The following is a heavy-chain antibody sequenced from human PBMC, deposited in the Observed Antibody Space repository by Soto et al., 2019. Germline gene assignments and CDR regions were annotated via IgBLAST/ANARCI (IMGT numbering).Heavy chain of an antibody. D-gene: IGHD6-6*01. CDR1: GGSFSGYY. V-gene: IGHV4-34*01. CDR2: INHSGST. J-gene: IGHJ4*02. Sequence: SETLSLTCAVYGGSFSGYYWSWIRQPPGKGLEWIGEINHSGSTNYNPSLKSRVTISVDTSKNQFSLKLSTVTAADTAVYYCARGLRSPWYSSSPEIKDYWGQGTLVTVSS. CDR3: ARGLRSPWYSSSPEIKDY.